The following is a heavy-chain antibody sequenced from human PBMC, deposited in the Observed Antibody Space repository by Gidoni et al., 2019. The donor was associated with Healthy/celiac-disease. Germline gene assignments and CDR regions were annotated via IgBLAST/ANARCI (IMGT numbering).Heavy chain of an antibody. J-gene: IGHJ4*02. V-gene: IGHV3-9*01. CDR1: GFTFDDYA. CDR3: AKAPGDYYDSSDPYYFDY. D-gene: IGHD3-22*01. CDR2: ISWNSGSI. Sequence: EVQLVESGGGLVQPGRSLRLSCAASGFTFDDYAMHWVRQAPGKGLEWVSGISWNSGSIGYADSVKGRFTISRDNAKNSLYLQMNSLRAEDTALYYCAKAPGDYYDSSDPYYFDYWGQGTLVTVSS.